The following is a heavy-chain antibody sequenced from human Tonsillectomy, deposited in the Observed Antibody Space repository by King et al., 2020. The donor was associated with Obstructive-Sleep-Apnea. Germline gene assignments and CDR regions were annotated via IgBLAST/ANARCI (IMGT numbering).Heavy chain of an antibody. D-gene: IGHD6-19*01. CDR1: GFTFDDYA. CDR3: RVAVAGTGFDY. CDR2: ISWNSGSI. Sequence: DVQLVESGGGLVQPGRSLRLSCAASGFTFDDYAMHWVRQAPGKGLEWVSGISWNSGSIGYADSVKGRFTISRDNAKNSLYLQMNSLRAEDTALYYCRVAVAGTGFDYWGQGTLVTVSS. J-gene: IGHJ4*02. V-gene: IGHV3-9*01.